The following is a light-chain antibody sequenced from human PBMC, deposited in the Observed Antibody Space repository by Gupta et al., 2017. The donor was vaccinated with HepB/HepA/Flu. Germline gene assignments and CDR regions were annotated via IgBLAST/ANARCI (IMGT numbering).Light chain of an antibody. CDR1: QSVSSN. J-gene: IGKJ1*01. CDR2: DAS. V-gene: IGKV3-15*01. CDR3: QQYNNWWT. Sequence: EIVMTQSPATLSVSPGERATLSCRASQSVSSNLAWYQQKPGQALRLLIYDASARATGIPARFSGSGSGTEFTLTISSLQSEDFAVYFCQQYNNWWTFGQGTKVEIK.